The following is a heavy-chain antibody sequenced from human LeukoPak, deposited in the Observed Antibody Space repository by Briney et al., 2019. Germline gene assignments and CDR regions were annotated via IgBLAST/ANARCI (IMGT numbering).Heavy chain of an antibody. CDR2: ISAYNGNK. Sequence: GASVQVSCKASGYTFTSYGISWVRQAPGQGREWMGWISAYNGNKNYAQKLQDRVTMTTDTSTSTAYMELRSLRSDDTAVYYCARDAPWYYDILTGYPPPRVFDYGGQGTLVTAPS. CDR1: GYTFTSYG. D-gene: IGHD3-9*01. CDR3: ARDAPWYYDILTGYPPPRVFDY. J-gene: IGHJ4*02. V-gene: IGHV1-18*01.